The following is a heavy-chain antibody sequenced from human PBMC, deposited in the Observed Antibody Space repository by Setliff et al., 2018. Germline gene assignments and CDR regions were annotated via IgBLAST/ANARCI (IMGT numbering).Heavy chain of an antibody. CDR1: GDSMSSYY. Sequence: SETLSLTCNVSGDSMSSYYWSWIRQAPGKGLEWLGYIQKRGSTTTKYNPSLGSRISMSLDTSKNQFSLQLSSVSDGDTAAYYCARDQFSSGWYGPPESYFDCWGQGILVTVSS. D-gene: IGHD6-19*01. CDR2: IQKRGSTTT. J-gene: IGHJ4*02. CDR3: ARDQFSSGWYGPPESYFDC. V-gene: IGHV4-59*01.